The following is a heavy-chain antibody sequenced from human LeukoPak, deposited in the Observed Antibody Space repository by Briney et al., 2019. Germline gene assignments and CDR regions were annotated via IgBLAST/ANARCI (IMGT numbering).Heavy chain of an antibody. Sequence: ASVKVSCKASGYTFTSYDINWVRQATGQGLEWMGWMNPNSGNTGYAQKFQGRVTMTRNTSISTAYMELSSLRSEDTAVYYCARTVTPTMVRGVIITLESFQHWGQGTLVTVSS. CDR2: MNPNSGNT. CDR3: ARTVTPTMVRGVIITLESFQH. D-gene: IGHD3-10*01. V-gene: IGHV1-8*01. CDR1: GYTFTSYD. J-gene: IGHJ1*01.